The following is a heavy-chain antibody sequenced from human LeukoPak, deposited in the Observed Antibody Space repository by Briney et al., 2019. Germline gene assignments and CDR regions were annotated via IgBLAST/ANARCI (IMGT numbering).Heavy chain of an antibody. CDR3: ASSNANRYCSGGSCLDY. Sequence: SVKVSCKASGGTFSSYAISWVRQAPGQGLEWMGRIIPIFGTANYAQKFQGRVTITTDESTSTVYMELSSLRSEDTAVYYCASSNANRYCSGGSCLDYWGQGTLVTVSS. CDR1: GGTFSSYA. CDR2: IIPIFGTA. V-gene: IGHV1-69*05. J-gene: IGHJ4*02. D-gene: IGHD2-15*01.